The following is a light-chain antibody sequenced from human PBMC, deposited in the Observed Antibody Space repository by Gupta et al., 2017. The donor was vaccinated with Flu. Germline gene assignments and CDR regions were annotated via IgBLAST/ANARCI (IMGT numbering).Light chain of an antibody. J-gene: IGKJ1*01. Sequence: ETHMTQSPYSLSASVGDRVTITCLASESVSTWVAWYQQKPGKAPKLLIYKASSLESGVPSRFSGSGSGSEFTLTINGLQPDDFATYYCQQYNHYWTFGQGTKVEIK. V-gene: IGKV1-5*03. CDR3: QQYNHYWT. CDR1: ESVSTW. CDR2: KAS.